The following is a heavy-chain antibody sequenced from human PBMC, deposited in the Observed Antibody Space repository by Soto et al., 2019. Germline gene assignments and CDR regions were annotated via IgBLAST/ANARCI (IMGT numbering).Heavy chain of an antibody. V-gene: IGHV1-8*01. J-gene: IGHJ1*01. CDR1: GYTFTSYD. D-gene: IGHD6-13*01. CDR3: ARSRGLSLVTFCQH. Sequence: ASVKVSCKASGYTFTSYDINWVRQATGQGLEWMGWMNPNSGNTGYAQKFQGRVTMTRNTSISTAYMELSSLRSEDTAVYYCARSRGLSLVTFCQHWGQGTLVTVSS. CDR2: MNPNSGNT.